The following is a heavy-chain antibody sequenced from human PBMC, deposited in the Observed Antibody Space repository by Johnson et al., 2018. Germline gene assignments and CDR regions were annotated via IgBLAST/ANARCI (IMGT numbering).Heavy chain of an antibody. V-gene: IGHV1-8*01. J-gene: IGHJ6*03. CDR3: ARAYSVYGSYFYYMDV. CDR2: MNPNSGNT. Sequence: QVQLVQSGAEVKKPGASVRVSCKASGYTFTSYDINWVRQATGQGLEWMGWMNPNSGNTGYAQKFQGRVTMTRNTSISTAYMELSSLRSEDTAVDYCARAYSVYGSYFYYMDVWGKGTTVTVSS. CDR1: GYTFTSYD. D-gene: IGHD5/OR15-5a*01.